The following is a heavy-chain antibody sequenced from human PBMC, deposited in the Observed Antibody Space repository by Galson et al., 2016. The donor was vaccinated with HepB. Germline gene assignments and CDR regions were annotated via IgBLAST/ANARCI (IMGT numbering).Heavy chain of an antibody. CDR1: GYSISSYH. Sequence: ETLSLTCTVSGYSISSYHWSWIRLSPGQGLEWIGHIYYTGRTTYNPSLKSRVTISVDVSRKQFSLQLRSVTAADAAVYFCARDPQYSSAGNNAFDTWGQGTMVTVS. CDR2: IYYTGRT. V-gene: IGHV4-59*01. D-gene: IGHD6-25*01. J-gene: IGHJ3*02. CDR3: ARDPQYSSAGNNAFDT.